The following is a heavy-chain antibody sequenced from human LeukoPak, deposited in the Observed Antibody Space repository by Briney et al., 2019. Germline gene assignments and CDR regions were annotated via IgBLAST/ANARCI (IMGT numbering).Heavy chain of an antibody. CDR2: ISFDGNKE. V-gene: IGHV3-30-3*01. CDR3: AKDLNHYDILTGVWGS. CDR1: GFTFTSYD. Sequence: GGSLRLSCAASGFTFTSYDMHWVRQAPGKGLEWVAGISFDGNKEYYADSVKGRLTISRDNSKNTVFLQMNSLRAEDTALYYCAKDLNHYDILTGVWGSWGQGTLVTVSS. J-gene: IGHJ5*02. D-gene: IGHD3-9*01.